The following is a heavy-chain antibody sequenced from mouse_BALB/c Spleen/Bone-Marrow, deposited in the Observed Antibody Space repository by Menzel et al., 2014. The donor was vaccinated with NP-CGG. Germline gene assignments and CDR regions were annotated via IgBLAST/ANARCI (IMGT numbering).Heavy chain of an antibody. J-gene: IGHJ2*01. D-gene: IGHD3-3*01. CDR2: IDPSVSET. CDR1: GYSFTSYL. Sequence: QVQLKESGPQPVSPGASVTISCKASGYSFTSYLMHWVKQRPGQGLAWIGMIDPSVSETRLDQKFKDKATLTVDKSSSAAYMQLSRPTSEESTFYYCARWGQLLDYWGQGTTVTVSS. CDR3: ARWGQLLDY. V-gene: IGHV1S126*01.